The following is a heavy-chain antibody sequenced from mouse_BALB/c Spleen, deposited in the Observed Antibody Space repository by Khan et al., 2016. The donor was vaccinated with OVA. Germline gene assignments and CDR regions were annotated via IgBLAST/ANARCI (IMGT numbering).Heavy chain of an antibody. CDR2: ISSTGST. J-gene: IGHJ4*01. D-gene: IGHD2-13*01. V-gene: IGHV3-2*02. CDR1: GYSITSDYA. Sequence: EVQLQESGPGLVKPSQSLSLTCTVTGYSITSDYAWNWIRQFPGNKLEWMGYISSTGSTSYNPFPKCRISITRDTSKNQFFLHLNSVTTEDTATYYCARSLYYSDSYAMDYWGQGTSVTVSS. CDR3: ARSLYYSDSYAMDY.